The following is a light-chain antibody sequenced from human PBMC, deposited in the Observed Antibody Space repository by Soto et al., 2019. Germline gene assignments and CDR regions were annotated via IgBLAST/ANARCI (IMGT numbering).Light chain of an antibody. CDR2: GTS. Sequence: EIVLTQSPGTLSLSPGERATLSCRASQSVSSSYLAWYQQKPGQAPRLLIYGTSSRATATPDRFSGSGSGTDFTLTISRLEPEDFAVYYCQQYGSSSWTXGQGTKV. CDR3: QQYGSSSWT. V-gene: IGKV3-20*01. CDR1: QSVSSSY. J-gene: IGKJ1*01.